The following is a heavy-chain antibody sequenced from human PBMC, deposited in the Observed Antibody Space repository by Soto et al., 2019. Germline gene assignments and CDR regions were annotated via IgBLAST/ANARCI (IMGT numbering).Heavy chain of an antibody. D-gene: IGHD2-2*01. V-gene: IGHV1-2*02. CDR1: AYFFTAYY. J-gene: IGHJ6*02. CDR2: INPNTGAT. CDR3: ARDHNPDQHYHGMDV. Sequence: GASVKVSCKTSAYFFTAYYIHWVRQAPGQGLEWMGWINPNTGATNYPQKFQGRVTMTSDTSISTAYMELSSLMSDDTAVYYCARDHNPDQHYHGMDVWGQGTTVTVSS.